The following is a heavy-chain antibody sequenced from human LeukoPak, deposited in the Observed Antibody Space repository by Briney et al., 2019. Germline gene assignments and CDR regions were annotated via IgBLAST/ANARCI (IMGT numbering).Heavy chain of an antibody. D-gene: IGHD3-10*01. V-gene: IGHV4-39*01. Sequence: GSLRLSCAASGFTFSSYAMSWVRQAPGKGLEWIGSIYYSGSTYYNPSLKSRVTISVDTSKNQFSLKLSSVTAADTAVYYCARHLRRGQNVRDGSGTYFDYWGQGTLVTVSS. CDR2: IYYSGST. J-gene: IGHJ4*02. CDR1: GFTFSSYA. CDR3: ARHLRRGQNVRDGSGTYFDY.